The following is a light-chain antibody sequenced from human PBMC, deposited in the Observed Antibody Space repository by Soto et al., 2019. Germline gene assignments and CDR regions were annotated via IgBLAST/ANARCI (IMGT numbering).Light chain of an antibody. CDR2: EVS. CDR3: SSFTGSSTFV. J-gene: IGLJ1*01. Sequence: QSALTQPASVSGSPGQLITISCTGTSSDVGGYNYVSWYQQHPGKAPRLMIYEVSNRPSGVSNRFSGSKSGNTASLTISGLQAEDEADYYCSSFTGSSTFVFGTGTKVTVL. V-gene: IGLV2-14*01. CDR1: SSDVGGYNY.